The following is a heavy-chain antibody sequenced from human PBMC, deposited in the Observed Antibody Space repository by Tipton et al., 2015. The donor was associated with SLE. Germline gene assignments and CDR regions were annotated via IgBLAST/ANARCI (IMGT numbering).Heavy chain of an antibody. V-gene: IGHV4-34*01. D-gene: IGHD4-23*01. Sequence: TLSLTCAVYGGSFSGYYWTWIRQPPGKGLEWIGEINQSGSTKYNPSLRSRVTISVDSSKNQFSLNLRSLTAADTAFYYCARRCGKGLGFWGQGTLVTVSP. CDR2: INQSGST. CDR1: GGSFSGYY. J-gene: IGHJ4*02. CDR3: ARRCGKGLGF.